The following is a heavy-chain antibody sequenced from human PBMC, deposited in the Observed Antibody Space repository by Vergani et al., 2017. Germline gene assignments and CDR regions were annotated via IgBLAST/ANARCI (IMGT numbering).Heavy chain of an antibody. V-gene: IGHV3-20*04. CDR2: SNWNGGST. J-gene: IGHJ4*02. Sequence: EVQLVESGGGGVRPGGSLRLSCAASGSTFDDYGMSWVREAPGKGLEGVSGSNWNGGSTGYADSVKGRLTISRDNAKNSLYLQMNSLRAEDTTLYYCARGVREYYGSGSYYNFDDWGQGTLVTVSS. CDR1: GSTFDDYG. D-gene: IGHD3-10*01. CDR3: ARGVREYYGSGSYYNFDD.